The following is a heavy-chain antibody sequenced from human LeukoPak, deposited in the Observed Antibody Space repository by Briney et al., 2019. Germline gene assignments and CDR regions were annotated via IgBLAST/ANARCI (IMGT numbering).Heavy chain of an antibody. CDR1: GYTFTSYA. V-gene: IGHV1-3*01. CDR2: INAGNGNT. Sequence: ASVKVSCKASGYTFTSYAMHWVRQAPGQRLEWMGWINAGNGNTKYSQKFQGRVTITRDTSASTAYMELSSLRSEDTVVYYCARGTPWIQLWTQYFDYWGQGTLVTVSS. CDR3: ARGTPWIQLWTQYFDY. J-gene: IGHJ4*02. D-gene: IGHD5-18*01.